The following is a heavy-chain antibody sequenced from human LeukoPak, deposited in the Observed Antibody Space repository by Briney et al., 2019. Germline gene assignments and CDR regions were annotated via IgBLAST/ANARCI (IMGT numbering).Heavy chain of an antibody. V-gene: IGHV4-61*01. CDR3: ARDRHGYNSNEY. D-gene: IGHD5-24*01. Sequence: PSETLSLTCTVSGGSVSSDNYYWSWIRQSPGKGLEWIGYIYYSGSTYYNPSLESRVSISVDTSKDQFSMKLTSVTAADTAVYYCARDRHGYNSNEYWGQGALVTVSS. CDR2: IYYSGST. CDR1: GGSVSSDNYY. J-gene: IGHJ4*02.